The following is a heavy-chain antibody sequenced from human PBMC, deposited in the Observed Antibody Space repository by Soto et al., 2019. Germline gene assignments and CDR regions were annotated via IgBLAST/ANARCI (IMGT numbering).Heavy chain of an antibody. CDR1: GGSFSGYY. CDR3: ARTRATPASRNLDY. J-gene: IGHJ4*02. D-gene: IGHD1-1*01. V-gene: IGHV4-34*01. Sequence: SETLSLTCAVYGGSFSGYYWSWVRQSPGKGLEWIGEINPTGGTNYNPSLKSRVTISVDTSKDQFSLQLSSVTAADTAVYYCARTRATPASRNLDYWGQGTRVTVSS. CDR2: INPTGGT.